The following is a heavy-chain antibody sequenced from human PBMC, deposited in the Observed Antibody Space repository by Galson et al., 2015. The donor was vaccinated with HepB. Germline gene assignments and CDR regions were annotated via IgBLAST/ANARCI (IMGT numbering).Heavy chain of an antibody. CDR3: ARGHFGLDV. V-gene: IGHV3-7*01. J-gene: IGHJ6*02. CDR2: IYLDGSEK. CDR1: GFTFSNHW. Sequence: SLRLSCAGSGFTFSNHWLTWVRQAPGKRLEWVAHIYLDGSEKDYLDSVKGRFTIFRDNAKNSLYLQMNNLRDEDTGIYYCARGHFGLDVWGQATTVTISS.